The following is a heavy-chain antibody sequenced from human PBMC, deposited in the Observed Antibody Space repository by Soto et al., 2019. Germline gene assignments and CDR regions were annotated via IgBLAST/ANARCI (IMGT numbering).Heavy chain of an antibody. CDR2: IKSKTDGGTT. V-gene: IGHV3-15*07. Sequence: AGGSLRLSCAASGFTFSNAWMNWVRQAPGKGLEWVGRIKSKTDGGTTDYAAPVKGRFTISRDDSKNTLYLQMNSLKTEDTAVYYCTTGSYEAAAGNQNFDYWGQGTLVTVSS. CDR1: GFTFSNAW. CDR3: TTGSYEAAAGNQNFDY. J-gene: IGHJ4*02. D-gene: IGHD6-13*01.